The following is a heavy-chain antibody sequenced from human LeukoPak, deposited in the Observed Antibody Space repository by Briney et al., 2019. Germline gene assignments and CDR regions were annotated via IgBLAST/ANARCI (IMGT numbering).Heavy chain of an antibody. D-gene: IGHD6-19*01. J-gene: IGHJ3*02. V-gene: IGHV4-59*08. CDR3: ARLRPVAGYDAFDI. Sequence: SEALSLTCSVSGGSISSYYWSWIRQPPGKGLEWIGYIYYSGSTNYNPSLKSRVTMSVDTSKNQFSLKLTSVTAADTAVYYCARLRPVAGYDAFDIWGHGTMVTVSS. CDR1: GGSISSYY. CDR2: IYYSGST.